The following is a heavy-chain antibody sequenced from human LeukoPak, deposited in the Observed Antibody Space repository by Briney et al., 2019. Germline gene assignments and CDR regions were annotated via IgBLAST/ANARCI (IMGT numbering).Heavy chain of an antibody. CDR2: INPNSGGT. D-gene: IGHD2-21*01. V-gene: IGHV1-2*02. CDR1: GYTFTGYY. CDR3: ARALLLYYYYMDV. J-gene: IGHJ6*03. Sequence: ASVKVSCKASGYTFTGYYMHWVRQAPGQGLEWMGWINPNSGGTNYAQKFQGRVTMTRDMSTSTVYMELSSLRSEDTAVYYCARALLLYYYYMDVWGQGTLVTVSS.